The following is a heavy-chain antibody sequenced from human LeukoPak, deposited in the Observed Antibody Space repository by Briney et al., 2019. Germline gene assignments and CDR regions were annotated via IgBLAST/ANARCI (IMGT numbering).Heavy chain of an antibody. CDR3: ARAHRIAAAVYYYMDV. Sequence: GASVKVSCKASGGTFSSYAISWVGQAPGQGLEWMGGIIPIFGTANYAQKFQGRVTITADKSTSTAYMELSSLRSEDTAVYYCARAHRIAAAVYYYMDVWGKGTTVTVSS. CDR1: GGTFSSYA. CDR2: IIPIFGTA. D-gene: IGHD6-13*01. V-gene: IGHV1-69*06. J-gene: IGHJ6*03.